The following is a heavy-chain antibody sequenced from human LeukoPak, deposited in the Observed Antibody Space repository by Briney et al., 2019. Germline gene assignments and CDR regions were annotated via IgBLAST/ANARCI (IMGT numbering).Heavy chain of an antibody. CDR2: IYYSGST. J-gene: IGHJ5*02. D-gene: IGHD6-13*01. Sequence: SETLSLTCTVSGGSVSSGSYYWSWIRQPPGKGLEWIGYIYYSGSTNYNPSLKSRVTISVDTSKNQFSLKLSSVTAADTAVYYCARGNRAAAGTNWFDPWGQGTLVTVSS. CDR1: GGSVSSGSYY. V-gene: IGHV4-61*01. CDR3: ARGNRAAAGTNWFDP.